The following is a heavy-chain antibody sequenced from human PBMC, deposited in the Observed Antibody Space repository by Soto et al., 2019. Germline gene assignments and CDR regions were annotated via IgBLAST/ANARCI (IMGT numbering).Heavy chain of an antibody. V-gene: IGHV3-23*01. D-gene: IGHD6-13*01. CDR3: ARHSSSWYFSYDY. Sequence: LSLSCAASGFTFSSYAMSWVRQAPGKGLEWVSTITGSGGTIYYADSVKGRFSIPRDNSKSTLFLQTNSLRAEDTAVYYCARHSSSWYFSYDYWGQGTLVTVSS. CDR1: GFTFSSYA. CDR2: ITGSGGTI. J-gene: IGHJ4*02.